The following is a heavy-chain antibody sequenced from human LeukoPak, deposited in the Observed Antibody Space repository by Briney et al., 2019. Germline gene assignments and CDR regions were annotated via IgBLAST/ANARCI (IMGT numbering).Heavy chain of an antibody. Sequence: ASVKVSCKASGYTFTGYYMHWVRQAPGQRLEWMGWINPNSGGTNYAQKFQGRVTMTRDTSISTDYMELSRLRSDDTAVYYCAREGDYSGYDLGIDYWGQGTLVTVSS. CDR2: INPNSGGT. CDR1: GYTFTGYY. CDR3: AREGDYSGYDLGIDY. D-gene: IGHD5-12*01. J-gene: IGHJ4*02. V-gene: IGHV1-2*02.